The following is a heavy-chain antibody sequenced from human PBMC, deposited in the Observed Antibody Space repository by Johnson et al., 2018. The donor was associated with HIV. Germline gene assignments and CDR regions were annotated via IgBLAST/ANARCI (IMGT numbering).Heavy chain of an antibody. CDR2: IKQDGSEK. CDR3: ARARYDYVWGSYRFDAFDI. CDR1: GFTFSSYW. V-gene: IGHV3-7*01. Sequence: MLLVESGGGLVQPGGSLRLSCAASGFTFSSYWMSWVRQAPGKGLEWVANIKQDGSEKYYVDSVKGRFTISRDNAKNSLYLQMNSLRAEDTAVYYCARARYDYVWGSYRFDAFDIGGKGTMVTVSS. J-gene: IGHJ3*02. D-gene: IGHD3-16*02.